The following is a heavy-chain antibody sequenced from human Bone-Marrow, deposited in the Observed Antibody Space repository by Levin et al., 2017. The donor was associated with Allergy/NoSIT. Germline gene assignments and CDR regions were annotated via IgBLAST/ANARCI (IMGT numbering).Heavy chain of an antibody. J-gene: IGHJ4*02. V-gene: IGHV3-7*03. CDR1: GFTFNANW. CDR3: ARGGGDSSWYWRQ. Sequence: GGSLRLSCAASGFTFNANWMTWVRQAPGKGLEWVANINKDGSDKYHVDSVKDRFTISRDNAKTSLYLQMNSLRVEDTAVYYCARGGGDSSWYWRQWGQGTLVIVSP. D-gene: IGHD6-13*01. CDR2: INKDGSDK.